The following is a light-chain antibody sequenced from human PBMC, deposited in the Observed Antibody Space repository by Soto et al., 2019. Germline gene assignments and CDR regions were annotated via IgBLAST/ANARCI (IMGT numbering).Light chain of an antibody. CDR1: QSISSR. CDR3: QHYESYPLT. CDR2: RAW. V-gene: IGKV1-5*01. J-gene: IGKJ4*01. Sequence: DLQMTQSPSTRPASVCDRVTITPRASQSISSRLAWYQQKPGKAPKSLIYRAWYLQSGVPARFRGSGSGTLFTLAINNLQPEDFGTYYCQHYESYPLTFGGGTKVDIK.